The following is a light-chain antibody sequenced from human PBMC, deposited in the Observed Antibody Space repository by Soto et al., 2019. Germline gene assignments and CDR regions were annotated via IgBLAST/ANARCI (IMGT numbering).Light chain of an antibody. J-gene: IGLJ1*01. CDR2: DVS. CDR3: SSYTISNTRQIV. CDR1: SSDVGGYNY. V-gene: IGLV2-14*03. Sequence: XSALTQPASVSGSPGQSITISCTGTSSDVGGYNYVSWYQHHPGKAPKLMIFDVSNRPSGVFNRFSGSKSGNTASLTISGLQPEDEADYYCSSYTISNTRQIVFGTGTKVTVL.